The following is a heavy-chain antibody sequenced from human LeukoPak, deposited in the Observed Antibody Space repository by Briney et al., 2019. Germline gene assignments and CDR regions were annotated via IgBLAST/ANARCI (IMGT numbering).Heavy chain of an antibody. V-gene: IGHV1-69*05. J-gene: IGHJ4*02. Sequence: ASVKVSCKASGGTFSSYAISWVRQAPGQGLEWMGRIIPISGTANYAQKFQGRVTITTDESTSTAYMELSSLRSEDTAVYYCAESNYDFTYWGQGTLVTVSS. CDR2: IIPISGTA. D-gene: IGHD3-3*01. CDR1: GGTFSSYA. CDR3: AESNYDFTY.